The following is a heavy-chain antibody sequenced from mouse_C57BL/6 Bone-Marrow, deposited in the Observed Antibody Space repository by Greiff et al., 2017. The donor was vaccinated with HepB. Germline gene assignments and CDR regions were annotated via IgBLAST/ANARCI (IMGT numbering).Heavy chain of an antibody. CDR1: GYSITSGYY. D-gene: IGHD1-1*01. V-gene: IGHV3-6*01. CDR3: AREIYYGSRPTWYFDV. Sequence: EVKLQESGPGLVKPSQSLSLTCSVTGYSITSGYYWNWIRQFPGNKLEWMGYISYDGSNNYNPSLKNRISITRDTSKNQFFLKLNSVTTEDTATYYCAREIYYGSRPTWYFDVWGTGTTVTVSS. J-gene: IGHJ1*03. CDR2: ISYDGSN.